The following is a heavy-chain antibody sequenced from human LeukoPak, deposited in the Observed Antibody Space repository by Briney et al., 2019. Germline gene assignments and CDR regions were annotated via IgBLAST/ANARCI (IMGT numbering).Heavy chain of an antibody. D-gene: IGHD3-22*01. V-gene: IGHV4-59*01. J-gene: IGHJ4*02. Sequence: SETLSLTCTVSGGSISSYYWSWIRQPPGKGLEWIGYIYYSGTTNYNPSLKSRVTISVDTSKNQFSLKLSSVTAADTAVYYCARGGWNKFDYWGQGTLVTVSS. CDR1: GGSISSYY. CDR3: ARGGWNKFDY. CDR2: IYYSGTT.